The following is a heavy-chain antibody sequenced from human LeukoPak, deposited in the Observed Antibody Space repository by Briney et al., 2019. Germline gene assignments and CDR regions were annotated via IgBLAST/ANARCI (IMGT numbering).Heavy chain of an antibody. CDR2: IYYSGST. J-gene: IGHJ4*02. D-gene: IGHD3-3*02. V-gene: IGHV4-31*03. CDR3: ARHKAKHFWSGYYTGTHFDY. CDR1: GGSISSGGYY. Sequence: SETLSLTCTVSGGSISSGGYYWSWIRQHPGKGLEWIGYIYYSGSTYYNPSLKSRVTISVDTSKNQFSLKLSSVTAADTAVYYCARHKAKHFWSGYYTGTHFDYWGQGTLVTVSS.